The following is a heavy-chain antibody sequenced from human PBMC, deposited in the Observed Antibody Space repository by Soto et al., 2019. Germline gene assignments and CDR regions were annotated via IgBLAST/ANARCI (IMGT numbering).Heavy chain of an antibody. CDR2: INGDGSST. D-gene: IGHD3-22*01. CDR1: GFIFNDFG. Sequence: GGSLRLSCVASGFIFNDFGLHWVRQAPGKGLEYVSAINGDGSSTYYADSVKGRFTISRDKSTSTLYLQMGSLRPEDVAVYYCARVFYDSGGKYCDKWGQGTLVTVSS. V-gene: IGHV3-64*02. CDR3: ARVFYDSGGKYCDK. J-gene: IGHJ4*02.